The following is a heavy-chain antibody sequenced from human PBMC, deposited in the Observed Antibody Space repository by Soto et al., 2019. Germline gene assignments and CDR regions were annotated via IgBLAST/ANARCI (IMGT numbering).Heavy chain of an antibody. D-gene: IGHD5-12*01. CDR3: SRLYTGYEAFDY. CDR2: IYYSGST. Sequence: SLTCSVSGGSINIGDYYCSWIRQSPGKGLEWIGYIYYSGSTYYNPPLKSRSTISIDTSKNQFFLDVDSVTAADTAVYYCSRLYTGYEAFDYWGQGTLVTVSS. CDR1: GGSINIGDYY. J-gene: IGHJ4*02. V-gene: IGHV4-30-4*01.